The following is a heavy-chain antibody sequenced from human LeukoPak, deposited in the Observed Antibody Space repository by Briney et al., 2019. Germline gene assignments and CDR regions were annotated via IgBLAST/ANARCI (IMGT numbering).Heavy chain of an antibody. CDR1: GYTFTGYY. CDR2: INPNSGGT. CDR3: ARVRGVTRYRYYYYMDV. Sequence: ASVKVSCKASGYTFTGYYMHWVRQAPGQGLEWMGWINPNSGGTNYAQKFQGRVTMTRDTSISTAYMELSRLRSDDTAVYYCARVRGVTRYRYYYYMDVWGKGTTVTVSS. V-gene: IGHV1-2*02. D-gene: IGHD3-10*01. J-gene: IGHJ6*03.